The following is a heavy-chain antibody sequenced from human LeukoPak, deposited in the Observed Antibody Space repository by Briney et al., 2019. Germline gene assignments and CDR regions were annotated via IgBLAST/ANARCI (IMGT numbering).Heavy chain of an antibody. CDR3: AADRHFVIAAPPVFDY. CDR2: VSYDGGI. J-gene: IGHJ4*02. V-gene: IGHV4-39*07. CDR1: GGSISSSGYY. D-gene: IGHD6-6*01. Sequence: SETLSLTCTVSGGSISSSGYYWAWIRQPPGKGLEWIGSVSYDGGISHTSLKSRVTMAVDTSKNQFSLRLSFVTAADTAVYYCAADRHFVIAAPPVFDYWGQGTLITVSS.